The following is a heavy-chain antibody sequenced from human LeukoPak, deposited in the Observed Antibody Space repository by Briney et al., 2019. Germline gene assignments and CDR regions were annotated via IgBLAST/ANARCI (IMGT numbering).Heavy chain of an antibody. Sequence: PSETPSLTCAVYGGSFSGYYWSWIRQPPGKGLEWIGEINHSGSTNYNPSLKSRVTISVDTSKNQFSLKLSSVTAADTAVYYCALATVTTYYFDYGGQGTLVTVPS. D-gene: IGHD4-17*01. CDR1: GGSFSGYY. V-gene: IGHV4-34*01. CDR2: INHSGST. J-gene: IGHJ4*02. CDR3: ALATVTTYYFDY.